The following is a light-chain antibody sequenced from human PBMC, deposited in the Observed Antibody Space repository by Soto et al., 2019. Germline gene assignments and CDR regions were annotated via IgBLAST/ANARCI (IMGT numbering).Light chain of an antibody. Sequence: QSALTQPASVSGSPGQSITISCTGTSSDVGGYNYVSWYQQHPGKAPKLMIYDVSNRPSGVSNRFSGSKSGNTASLTISGHQAEDEAAYYCSSYTSSSTYVVFGGGTKLTVL. CDR1: SSDVGGYNY. J-gene: IGLJ2*01. V-gene: IGLV2-14*01. CDR3: SSYTSSSTYVV. CDR2: DVS.